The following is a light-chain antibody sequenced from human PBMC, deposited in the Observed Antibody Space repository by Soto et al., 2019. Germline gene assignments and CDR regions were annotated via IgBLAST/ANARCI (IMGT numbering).Light chain of an antibody. CDR3: SSYTISTTWV. J-gene: IGLJ3*02. Sequence: QSVLTQPASVSGSPGQSITISCTGTSSDIGAYDYVSWYQQHPGKAPELMIYDVSDRPSGISNRFSGSKSGNTASLTISGLQAEDEADYYCSSYTISTTWVFGGGTQLTVL. V-gene: IGLV2-14*01. CDR1: SSDIGAYDY. CDR2: DVS.